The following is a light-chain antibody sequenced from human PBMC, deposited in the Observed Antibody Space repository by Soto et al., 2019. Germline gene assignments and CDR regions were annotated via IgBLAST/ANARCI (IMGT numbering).Light chain of an antibody. CDR2: EVS. CDR1: SSDVGGYND. Sequence: QSVLTQPASVSGSPGQSITTSCTGTSSDVGGYNDVSWYQQHPGKAPELIIYEVSNRPAGVSNRFSGSKSGNTASLTISGLQAEDEADYYCSSYTTNSPYVFGTGTKVTVL. V-gene: IGLV2-14*01. CDR3: SSYTTNSPYV. J-gene: IGLJ1*01.